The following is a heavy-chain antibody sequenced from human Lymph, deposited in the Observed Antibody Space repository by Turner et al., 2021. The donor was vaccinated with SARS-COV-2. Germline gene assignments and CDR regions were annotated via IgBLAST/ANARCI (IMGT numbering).Heavy chain of an antibody. D-gene: IGHD3-3*01. V-gene: IGHV1-2*02. J-gene: IGHJ6*02. CDR2: INPNSGGT. CDR3: ARDVERYNDFWSGYSGGYGMDV. CDR1: VYPFTASY. Sequence: QVQLVPSGAEVTKPGASVQVSCTTPVYPFTASYMHWVRQAPGQGLEWMGWINPNSGGTNYAQKFQGRVTMTRDTSISAAYMELSRLRSDDTAVYYCARDVERYNDFWSGYSGGYGMDVWGQGTTVTVSS.